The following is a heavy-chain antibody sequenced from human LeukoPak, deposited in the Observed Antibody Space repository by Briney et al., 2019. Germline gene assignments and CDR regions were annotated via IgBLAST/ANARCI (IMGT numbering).Heavy chain of an antibody. V-gene: IGHV1-2*02. D-gene: IGHD3-3*01. CDR3: ARDAGVRFLEWTPGDY. J-gene: IGHJ4*02. Sequence: ASVKVSCKVSGYTFTGYGITWVRQAPGQGLEWMGWINPNSGGTNYAQKFQGRVTMTRDTSISTAYMELSRLRSDDTAVYYCARDAGVRFLEWTPGDYWGQGTLVTVSS. CDR2: INPNSGGT. CDR1: GYTFTGYG.